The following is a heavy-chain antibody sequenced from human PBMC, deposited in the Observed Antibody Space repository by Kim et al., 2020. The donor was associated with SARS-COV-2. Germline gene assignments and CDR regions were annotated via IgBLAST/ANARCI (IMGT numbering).Heavy chain of an antibody. CDR2: T. J-gene: IGHJ3*02. Sequence: TKYAKKLQGRVTMTRDTSTSTAYMELTSLRSDDTAVYYCAREGATDAFDIWGQGAMVTVST. CDR3: AREGATDAFDI. V-gene: IGHV1-2*02. D-gene: IGHD1-26*01.